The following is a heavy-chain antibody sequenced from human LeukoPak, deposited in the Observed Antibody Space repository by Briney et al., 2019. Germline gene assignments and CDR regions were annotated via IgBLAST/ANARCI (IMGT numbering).Heavy chain of an antibody. Sequence: SETLSLICIVSGASISVDGHYWAWIRRPPGKGLEWVASIHHTGTTYYNPSLKSRVTISVGRSKNQYSLQFTSVIAADTAVYYGARHASGEPPRYWGQGTLVTVSS. CDR3: ARHASGEPPRY. J-gene: IGHJ4*02. CDR1: GASISVDGHY. D-gene: IGHD7-27*01. CDR2: IHHTGTT. V-gene: IGHV4-39*01.